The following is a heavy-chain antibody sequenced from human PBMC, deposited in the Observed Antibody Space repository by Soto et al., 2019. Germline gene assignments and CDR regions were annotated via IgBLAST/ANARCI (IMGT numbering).Heavy chain of an antibody. CDR2: TYYRSRWYS. CDR1: GDTVSSNSVA. D-gene: IGHD4-17*01. V-gene: IGHV6-1*01. CDR3: VRSEEDSDYYYYGMDV. J-gene: IGHJ6*02. Sequence: SQTLSLTCVGSGDTVSSNSVAWNRVRQSPSRGLEWLGRTYYRSRWYSDYAVSVRSRIDINADTSKNQVSLQLNSVTPEDTAVYYCVRSEEDSDYYYYGMDVWGQGTTVTVSS.